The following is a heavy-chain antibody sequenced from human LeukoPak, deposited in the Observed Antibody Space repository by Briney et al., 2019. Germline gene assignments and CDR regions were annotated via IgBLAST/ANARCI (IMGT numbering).Heavy chain of an antibody. D-gene: IGHD4-17*01. CDR2: IYASGTT. CDR1: GGSISSGSYY. Sequence: SETLSLTCTVSGGSISSGSYYWSWIRQPAGKGLEWIGRIYASGTTNYNPSLESRVTMSVDTSKNQFSLKLSSVTAADTAVYYCARGSYGDYELDYWGQGTLVTVSS. V-gene: IGHV4-61*02. CDR3: ARGSYGDYELDY. J-gene: IGHJ4*02.